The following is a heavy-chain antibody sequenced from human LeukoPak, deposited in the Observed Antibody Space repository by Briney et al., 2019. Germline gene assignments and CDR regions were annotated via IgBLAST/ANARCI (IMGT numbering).Heavy chain of an antibody. Sequence: PGGSLRLSCAASGFTFSNAWMTWVRQAPGKGLEWVGRIKSQTDNGTTDYAAPVKGRFTISRDDSKNTLYLQMNSLKTEDTAVYYCTTFYYWGQGTLVTVSS. V-gene: IGHV3-15*01. CDR2: IKSQTDNGTT. CDR3: TTFYY. CDR1: GFTFSNAW. J-gene: IGHJ4*02.